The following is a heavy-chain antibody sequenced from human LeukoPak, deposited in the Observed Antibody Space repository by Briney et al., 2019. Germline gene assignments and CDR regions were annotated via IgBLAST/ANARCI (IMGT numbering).Heavy chain of an antibody. J-gene: IGHJ4*02. CDR3: AKDQLPYHTVAAYDF. V-gene: IGHV3-30*18. D-gene: IGHD2-15*01. Sequence: PGGSLRLSCAASGFTFSTYGMHWVRQAPGKGLEWVAVISYDGSNIYYADSVKGRFTISRDNPENTLYLQINSLRAEDTAVYYCAKDQLPYHTVAAYDFWGQGTLVTVSS. CDR1: GFTFSTYG. CDR2: ISYDGSNI.